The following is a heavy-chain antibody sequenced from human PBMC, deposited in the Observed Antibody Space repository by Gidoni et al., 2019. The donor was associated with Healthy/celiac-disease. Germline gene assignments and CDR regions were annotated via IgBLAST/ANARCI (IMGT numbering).Heavy chain of an antibody. V-gene: IGHV2-5*01. J-gene: IGHJ4*02. D-gene: IGHD4-17*01. CDR1: GFSLSTSGVG. Sequence: QITLKESGPTLVKPTQTLTLTCTFSGFSLSTSGVGVGWIRQPPGKAREWLALIYWNDDKRDRPSLKSRLNITKDTSKNQVVLTMTNMDPVDTATYYCSHSYYGGNSPGCIDYWGQGTLVTVSS. CDR3: SHSYYGGNSPGCIDY. CDR2: IYWNDDK.